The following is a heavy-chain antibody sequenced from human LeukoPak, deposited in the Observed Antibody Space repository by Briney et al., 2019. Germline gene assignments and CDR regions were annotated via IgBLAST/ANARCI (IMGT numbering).Heavy chain of an antibody. CDR2: IYYSGST. CDR1: GGSISRGDYY. D-gene: IGHD3/OR15-3a*01. J-gene: IGHJ4*02. Sequence: ASQTLSLTCTVSGGSISRGDYYWSWIRQPPGKGLEWIGYIYYSGSTYYNPSLKSRVTISVDTSKNQFSLKLSSVTAADTAVYYCAREAGGLGFDYWGQGTLVTVSS. V-gene: IGHV4-30-4*08. CDR3: AREAGGLGFDY.